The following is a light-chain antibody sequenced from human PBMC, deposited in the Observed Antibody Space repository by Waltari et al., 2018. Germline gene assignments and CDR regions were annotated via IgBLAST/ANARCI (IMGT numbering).Light chain of an antibody. Sequence: DIVMTQSPDSLAVSLGERATINCQSSRSVLYTSNNKNYVAWYQQKPGQPPKLLIYWASTLDAGVPDRFSGSGSGTDFTLTISSLQAEDVAVYSCQQYYSSPTTFGQGTKVEIK. CDR1: RSVLYTSNNKNY. J-gene: IGKJ1*01. V-gene: IGKV4-1*01. CDR2: WAS. CDR3: QQYYSSPTT.